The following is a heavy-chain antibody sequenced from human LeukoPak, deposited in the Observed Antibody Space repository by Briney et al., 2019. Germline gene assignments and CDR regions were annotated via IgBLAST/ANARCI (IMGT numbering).Heavy chain of an antibody. V-gene: IGHV3-53*01. J-gene: IGHJ4*02. CDR2: IYSDGST. CDR3: AREKGRGVISPYFDY. Sequence: GGSLRLSCAASGFTVSSNYMSWVRQAPGKGLEWVSVIYSDGSTYYEDSVKGRFTISRDNSKNTLSLQMNSLRAEDTAVYYCAREKGRGVISPYFDYWGQGTLVTVSS. CDR1: GFTVSSNY. D-gene: IGHD3-10*01.